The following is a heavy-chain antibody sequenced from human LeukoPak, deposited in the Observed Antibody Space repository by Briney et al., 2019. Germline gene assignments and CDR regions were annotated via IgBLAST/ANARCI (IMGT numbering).Heavy chain of an antibody. CDR3: ARDWLYCSSTSCYKDYYYYYYYMDV. V-gene: IGHV1-2*06. Sequence: ASVKVSCKASGYTFTGYYMHWVRQAPGQGLEWMGRINPNSGGTNYAQKFQGRVTMTRDTSISTAYMELRSLRSDDTAVYYCARDWLYCSSTSCYKDYYYYYYYMDVWGKGTTVTVSS. CDR2: INPNSGGT. J-gene: IGHJ6*03. D-gene: IGHD2-2*01. CDR1: GYTFTGYY.